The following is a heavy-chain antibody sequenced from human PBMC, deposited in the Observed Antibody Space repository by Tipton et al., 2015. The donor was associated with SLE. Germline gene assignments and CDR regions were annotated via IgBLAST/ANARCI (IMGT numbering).Heavy chain of an antibody. Sequence: TLSLTCTVSGGSISSGGYYWNWIRPHPGKGLEWIGYIYYSGSTYYNPPLKSRITISVDTSKNQFSLKLSSVTAADTAVYYCARTWGSGIPGAFDIWGQGTVVTVSS. CDR3: ARTWGSGIPGAFDI. J-gene: IGHJ3*02. CDR2: IYYSGST. V-gene: IGHV4-31*03. CDR1: GGSISSGGYY. D-gene: IGHD7-27*01.